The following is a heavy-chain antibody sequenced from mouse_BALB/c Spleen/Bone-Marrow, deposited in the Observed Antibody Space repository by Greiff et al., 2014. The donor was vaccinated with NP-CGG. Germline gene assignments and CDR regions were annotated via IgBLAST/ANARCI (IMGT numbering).Heavy chain of an antibody. V-gene: IGHV1-82*01. CDR3: ARSAYYGSGYGAMDY. CDR2: IYPGDGDT. Sequence: LEESGPELVKPGASVKISCTGSGYAFSSSWMNWVKQRPGQGLEWIGRIYPGDGDTNSNGRFKGKATLTADRSSNTAYMQLSSLTSVDSAVYFCARSAYYGSGYGAMDYWGQGTSVTVSS. CDR1: GYAFSSSW. D-gene: IGHD1-1*01. J-gene: IGHJ4*01.